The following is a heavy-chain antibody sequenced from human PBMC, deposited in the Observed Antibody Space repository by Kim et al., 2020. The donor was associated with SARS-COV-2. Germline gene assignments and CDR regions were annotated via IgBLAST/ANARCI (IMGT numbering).Heavy chain of an antibody. CDR2: INHSGST. Sequence: SETLSLTCAVYGGSFSGYYWSWIRQPPGKGLEWIGEINHSGSTNYNPSLKSRVTISVDTSKNQFSLKLSSVTAADTAVYYCARGHPAYYGSGVVYWGQGT. D-gene: IGHD3-10*01. V-gene: IGHV4-34*01. CDR3: ARGHPAYYGSGVVY. J-gene: IGHJ4*02. CDR1: GGSFSGYY.